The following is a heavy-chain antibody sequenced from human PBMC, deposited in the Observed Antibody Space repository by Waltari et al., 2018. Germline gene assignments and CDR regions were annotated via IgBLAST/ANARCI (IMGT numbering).Heavy chain of an antibody. J-gene: IGHJ3*02. CDR1: GFTFDDYA. Sequence: EVQLVESGGGLVQPGRSLRLSCAASGFTFDDYAMHWVRPAPGKGLEWVSGISWNSGSIGYADSVKGRFTISRDNAKNSLYLQMNSLRAEDTALYYCANLGRETDAFDIWGQGTMVTVSS. V-gene: IGHV3-9*01. CDR3: ANLGRETDAFDI. D-gene: IGHD1-26*01. CDR2: ISWNSGSI.